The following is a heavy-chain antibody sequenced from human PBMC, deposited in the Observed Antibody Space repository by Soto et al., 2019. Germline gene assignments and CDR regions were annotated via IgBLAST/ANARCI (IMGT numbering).Heavy chain of an antibody. CDR1: GGSISSSQW. CDR2: ISLSGGT. J-gene: IGHJ4*02. Sequence: QVQLQESGPGLVKPSGTLSLTCAVSGGSISSSQWWGWVRQPPGKGLAWIGEISLSGGTNYNPSLKSRLTISLDKSRNPFSLTLSSVTAADTAVYFCARYSSEYYFDSWGQGTLVTVSS. D-gene: IGHD6-25*01. CDR3: ARYSSEYYFDS. V-gene: IGHV4-4*02.